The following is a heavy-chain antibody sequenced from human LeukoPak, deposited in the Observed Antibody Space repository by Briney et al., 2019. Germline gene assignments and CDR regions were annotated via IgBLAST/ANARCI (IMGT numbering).Heavy chain of an antibody. D-gene: IGHD4-17*01. CDR1: GGSISSGGYY. V-gene: IGHV4-31*03. Sequence: PSETLSLTCTVSGGSISSGGYYWRWIRQHPGKGLEWIGYIYYSGSTYYHPSLKSRVTISVDTSKNQFSLKLSSVTAADTAVYYCARGLYGDYVGRWFDPWGQGTLVTVSS. J-gene: IGHJ5*02. CDR2: IYYSGST. CDR3: ARGLYGDYVGRWFDP.